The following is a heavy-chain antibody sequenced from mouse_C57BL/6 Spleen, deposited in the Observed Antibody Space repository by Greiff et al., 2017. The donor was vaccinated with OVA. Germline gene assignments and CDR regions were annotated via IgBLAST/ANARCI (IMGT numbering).Heavy chain of an antibody. CDR2: IWWDDDK. D-gene: IGHD1-1*01. Sequence: QVQLKQSGPGILQPSQTLSLTCSFSGFSLSTFGMGVGWIRQPSGKGLEWLAHIWWDDDKYYNPALKSRLTISKDTSKNQVFLKIANVDTADTATYYCARILYYGSSRGAMDYWGQGTSVTVSS. V-gene: IGHV8-8*01. CDR3: ARILYYGSSRGAMDY. CDR1: GFSLSTFGMG. J-gene: IGHJ4*01.